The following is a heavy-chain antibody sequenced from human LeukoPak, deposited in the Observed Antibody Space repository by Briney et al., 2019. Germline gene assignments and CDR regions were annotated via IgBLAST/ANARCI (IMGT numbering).Heavy chain of an antibody. CDR2: INHSGST. CDR1: GGSFSGYY. CDR3: ASVGATNQPYYYYGMDV. D-gene: IGHD1-26*01. Sequence: SETLSLTCAVYGGSFSGYYWSWIRQPPGKGLEWIGEINHSGSTNYNPSLKSRVTISVDTSKNQFSLKLSSVTAADTAVYYCASVGATNQPYYYYGMDVWGQGTTVTVSS. J-gene: IGHJ6*02. V-gene: IGHV4-34*01.